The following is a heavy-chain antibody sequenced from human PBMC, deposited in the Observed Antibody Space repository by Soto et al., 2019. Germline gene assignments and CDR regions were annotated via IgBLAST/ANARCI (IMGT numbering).Heavy chain of an antibody. V-gene: IGHV3-23*01. D-gene: IGHD3-22*01. CDR2: ISGSGGST. J-gene: IGHJ4*02. CDR3: ARYRAHGEYYYDSSGYSLLND. Sequence: GGSLRLSCAASGFTFSSYAMSWVRQAPGKGLEWVSAISGSGGSTYYADSVKGRFTISRDNAKNSLYLQMNSLRAEDTAVYYCARYRAHGEYYYDSSGYSLLNDWGQGTLVTVSS. CDR1: GFTFSSYA.